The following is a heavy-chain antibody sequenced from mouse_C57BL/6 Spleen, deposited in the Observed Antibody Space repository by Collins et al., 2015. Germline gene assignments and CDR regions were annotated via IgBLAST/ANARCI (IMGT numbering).Heavy chain of an antibody. CDR2: GGT. J-gene: IGHJ3*01. Sequence: GGTSYNQKFKGKATLTVDKSSSTAYMELRSLTSEDSAVYYCARKEDYYGSDAYWGQGTLVTVSA. D-gene: IGHD1-1*01. CDR3: ARKEDYYGSDAY. V-gene: IGHV1-26*01.